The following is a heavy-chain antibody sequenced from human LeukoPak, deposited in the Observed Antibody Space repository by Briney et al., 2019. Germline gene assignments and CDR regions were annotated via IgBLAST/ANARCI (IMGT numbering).Heavy chain of an antibody. D-gene: IGHD5-12*01. Sequence: GAAVKVSCKASGYSFTAYGINWVRQAPGRGLEWLGWISPYNDNTNYAQKFQGRVIMTEDTTTDTAYMELTSLRSEDTALYYCATYSPLSRATTVIVAWAAFDIWGQGTMVSVSS. V-gene: IGHV1-18*01. CDR3: ATYSPLSRATTVIVAWAAFDI. CDR2: ISPYNDNT. J-gene: IGHJ3*02. CDR1: GYSFTAYG.